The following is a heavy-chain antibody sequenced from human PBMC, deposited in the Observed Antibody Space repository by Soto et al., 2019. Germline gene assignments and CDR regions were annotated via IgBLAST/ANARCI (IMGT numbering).Heavy chain of an antibody. J-gene: IGHJ5*02. CDR2: INAGNGNT. D-gene: IGHD3-10*01. CDR1: GYTFTTYN. Sequence: ASVEVSCMAFGYTFTTYNIHSLRHAPGQGLEWMGWINAGNGNTRSSRKFQGRVTITRDTSATTAYLEVDSLRSEDTAIYYCARVAPSGGSVPRFDPWGQGTLVTVSS. CDR3: ARVAPSGGSVPRFDP. V-gene: IGHV1-3*01.